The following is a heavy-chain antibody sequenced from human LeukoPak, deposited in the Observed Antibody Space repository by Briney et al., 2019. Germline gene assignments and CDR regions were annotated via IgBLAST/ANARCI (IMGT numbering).Heavy chain of an antibody. CDR1: GFTFSSYG. D-gene: IGHD2-2*01. Sequence: PGGSLRLSCAASGFTFSSYGMHWVRQAPGKGLEWVAFIGYDGSNKYYADSVKGRFTISRDNSKNTLYLQMNSLRAEDTAVYYCAKGYQLLPTGVDYWGQGTLVTVSS. V-gene: IGHV3-30*02. CDR3: AKGYQLLPTGVDY. CDR2: IGYDGSNK. J-gene: IGHJ4*02.